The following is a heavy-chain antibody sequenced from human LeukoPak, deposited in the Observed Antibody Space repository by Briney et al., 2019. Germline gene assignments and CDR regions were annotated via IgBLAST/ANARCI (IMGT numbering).Heavy chain of an antibody. Sequence: GGSLRLSCAASGFTFSSYAMSWVRQAPGKGLEWVSAISGRGGSTYYADSVKGRFTISSDNSKNTLYLRMNSLRAEDTAVYYCAKDPYYYDSSGQGNYFVYWGRGTLVTVSS. CDR1: GFTFSSYA. V-gene: IGHV3-23*01. CDR3: AKDPYYYDSSGQGNYFVY. D-gene: IGHD3-22*01. J-gene: IGHJ4*02. CDR2: ISGRGGST.